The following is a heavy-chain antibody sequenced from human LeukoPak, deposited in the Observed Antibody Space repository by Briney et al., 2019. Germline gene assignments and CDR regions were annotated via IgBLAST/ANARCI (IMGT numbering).Heavy chain of an antibody. V-gene: IGHV3-74*01. Sequence: PGGSLRLSCAASEISFSSSWMHWVRQGPGKGLVWVSRVNSDGTRTNYADSVKGRFAISRDNAKNMLYLQLNSLRAEDTAVYFCAKRDCSSTNCLKNWYFDLWGRGTLVTVSS. CDR2: VNSDGTRT. J-gene: IGHJ2*01. D-gene: IGHD2-2*01. CDR3: AKRDCSSTNCLKNWYFDL. CDR1: EISFSSSW.